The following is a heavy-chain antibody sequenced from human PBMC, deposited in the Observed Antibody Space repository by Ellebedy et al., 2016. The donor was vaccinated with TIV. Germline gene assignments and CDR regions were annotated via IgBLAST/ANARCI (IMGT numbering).Heavy chain of an antibody. Sequence: AVSVKVSCKASGYTFTGYYIHWVRQAPGQGLEWMGWINPNSGGATYAQRFQGRVTMTRDTSISTVYMELSRLRSDDTAMYYCAREYTVPTLGFDPWGQGTLVTVSS. V-gene: IGHV1-2*02. CDR2: INPNSGGA. D-gene: IGHD4-17*01. CDR3: AREYTVPTLGFDP. J-gene: IGHJ5*02. CDR1: GYTFTGYY.